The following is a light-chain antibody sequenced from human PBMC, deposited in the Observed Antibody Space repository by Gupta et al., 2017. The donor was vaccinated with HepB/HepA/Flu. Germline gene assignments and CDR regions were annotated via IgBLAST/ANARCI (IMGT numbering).Light chain of an antibody. J-gene: IGKJ5*01. CDR2: DAT. V-gene: IGKV3-11*01. CDR3: QQRSNWPAT. Sequence: ELLLTQSPATLSLSPGLRATLSCRASQCVSSYLAWYQQKPGQATRLLIYDATNRATGIPARFSGSGSGTDFTLTISRLEPEDFAVYYCQQRSNWPATFGQGTRLEIK. CDR1: QCVSSY.